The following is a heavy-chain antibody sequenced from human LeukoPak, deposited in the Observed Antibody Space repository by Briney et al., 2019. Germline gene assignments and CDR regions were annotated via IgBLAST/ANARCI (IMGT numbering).Heavy chain of an antibody. Sequence: SVTLSLTCAVYGGSFSGYYWSWIRQPPGKGLEWIGEINHSGSTNYNPSLKSRVTISVDTSKNQFSLKLSSVTAADTAVYYCARALAVAGPWFDPWGQGTLVTVSS. D-gene: IGHD6-19*01. J-gene: IGHJ5*02. CDR3: ARALAVAGPWFDP. CDR1: GGSFSGYY. V-gene: IGHV4-34*01. CDR2: INHSGST.